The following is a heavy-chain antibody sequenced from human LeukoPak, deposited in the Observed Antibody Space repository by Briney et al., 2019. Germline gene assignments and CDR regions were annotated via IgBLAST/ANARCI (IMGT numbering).Heavy chain of an antibody. CDR3: TTYRYDYGSTGYSYFDY. D-gene: IGHD3-22*01. Sequence: PGGSRTLSCAASGLAFGNAWMAWVRQAPGKGPEWVSRILSKTSGGTTDYAASVKGRFTISRDDSKSTLYLQMNSLKTEDTAVYYCTTYRYDYGSTGYSYFDYWGQGTLVTVSS. V-gene: IGHV3-15*01. CDR1: GLAFGNAW. J-gene: IGHJ4*02. CDR2: ILSKTSGGTT.